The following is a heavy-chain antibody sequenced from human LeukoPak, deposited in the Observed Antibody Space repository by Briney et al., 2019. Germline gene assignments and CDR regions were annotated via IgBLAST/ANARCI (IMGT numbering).Heavy chain of an antibody. Sequence: GRSLRLSCAASGFTFDDYAMHWVRQAPGKGLEWVSGISWNSGSIGYADSVKGRFTISRDNAKNSLYLQMNSLRAEDTALYYCARDSPFDGYYYYGMDVWGQGTTVTVSS. J-gene: IGHJ6*02. V-gene: IGHV3-9*01. CDR1: GFTFDDYA. CDR3: ARDSPFDGYYYYGMDV. D-gene: IGHD2-21*02. CDR2: ISWNSGSI.